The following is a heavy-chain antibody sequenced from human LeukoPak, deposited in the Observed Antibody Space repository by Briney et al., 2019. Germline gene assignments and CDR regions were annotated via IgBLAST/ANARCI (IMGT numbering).Heavy chain of an antibody. J-gene: IGHJ5*02. CDR1: GGSVNSGTYY. CDR3: SREGRAGANDNWFDP. V-gene: IGHV4-61*01. Sequence: SETLSLTCTVSGGSVNSGTYYWSWIRQPPGKGLEWIGYISYSGSTNYNPSLKSRVTISVDTSKNQFSLKLSSVTAADTAVYCCSREGRAGANDNWFDPWGQGTLVTVSS. CDR2: ISYSGST. D-gene: IGHD1-26*01.